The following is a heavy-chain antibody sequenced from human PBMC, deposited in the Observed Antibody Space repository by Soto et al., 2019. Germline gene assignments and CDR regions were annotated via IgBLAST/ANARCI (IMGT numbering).Heavy chain of an antibody. CDR2: ISYDGSDK. Sequence: AGGSLRLSCAASGFTFSIYGVHWVRQAPGKGLEWVAVISYDGSDKYYAESVKGRFTISRDNSKNTLYLQMNSLRAEDTAVYYCARDSYDYWGQGTLVTVSS. J-gene: IGHJ4*02. V-gene: IGHV3-30-3*01. CDR1: GFTFSIYG. CDR3: ARDSYDY.